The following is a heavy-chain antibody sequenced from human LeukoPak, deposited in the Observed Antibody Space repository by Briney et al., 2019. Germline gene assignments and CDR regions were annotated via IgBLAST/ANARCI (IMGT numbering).Heavy chain of an antibody. CDR1: GFTFSTYA. J-gene: IGHJ4*02. CDR3: ARAFFGSGSYYSPHSHFDY. V-gene: IGHV3-30*04. D-gene: IGHD3-10*01. Sequence: PGGSLRLSCAASGFTFSTYAIHWVRQAPGKGLEWVAVISYDGSNKYYADSVKGRFTISRDNSKNTLYLQMNSLRAEDTAVYYCARAFFGSGSYYSPHSHFDYWGQGTLVTVSS. CDR2: ISYDGSNK.